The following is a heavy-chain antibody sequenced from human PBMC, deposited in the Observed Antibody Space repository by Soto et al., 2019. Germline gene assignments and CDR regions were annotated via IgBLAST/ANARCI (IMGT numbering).Heavy chain of an antibody. V-gene: IGHV3-23*01. CDR2: ISGSGGST. J-gene: IGHJ4*02. Sequence: EVQLLESGGGLVQPGGSLRLSCAASGFTFSNYAMSWVRQAPGKGLEWVSVISGSGGSTYYADSVKGRFTISRDNSKNTRYLQMYSLIAEDTAVYYCTREPGPASERYSFDYWGQGTLVTVSS. D-gene: IGHD2-2*01. CDR1: GFTFSNYA. CDR3: TREPGPASERYSFDY.